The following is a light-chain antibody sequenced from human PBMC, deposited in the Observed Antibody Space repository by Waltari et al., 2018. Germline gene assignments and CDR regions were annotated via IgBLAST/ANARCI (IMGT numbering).Light chain of an antibody. J-gene: IGKJ4*01. CDR3: QQRGNWPRLT. Sequence: EIVLTQSPATLSLSPGERATLSCRASQSVGNYLAWYQQKVGQAPRLLIYDASSRATGIPARFSGSGSGTDFILTISSLEPEDFAVYYCQQRGNWPRLTFGGGTKVEIK. V-gene: IGKV3-11*01. CDR1: QSVGNY. CDR2: DAS.